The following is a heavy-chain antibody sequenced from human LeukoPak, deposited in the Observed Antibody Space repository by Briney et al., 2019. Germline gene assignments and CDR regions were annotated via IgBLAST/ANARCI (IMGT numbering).Heavy chain of an antibody. J-gene: IGHJ4*02. D-gene: IGHD6-19*01. CDR2: ISGSGGST. CDR1: GFTSSSCA. CDR3: ASRAIAVANA. V-gene: IGHV3-23*01. Sequence: GGSLRLSCAASGFTSSSCAMSWVRQAPGKGLEWVSGISGSGGSTYFADSVKGRFTISRDNFKNMLYLQMNSLRAEDTAVYYCASRAIAVANARGQGTLVTVSS.